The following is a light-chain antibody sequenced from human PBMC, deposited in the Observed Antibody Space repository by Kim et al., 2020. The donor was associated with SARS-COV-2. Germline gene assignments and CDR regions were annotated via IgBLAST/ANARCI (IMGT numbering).Light chain of an antibody. CDR1: QSVSNK. Sequence: EIVTTQSPVILSVSPGERVTLSCRASQSVSNKLAWYQQKPGQAPRLLMYYASTRATGIPARFSGDGSGTEFTLTISSLQSEDFAVYYCQQYNDWPPYTFGQGTKLEIK. CDR3: QQYNDWPPYT. V-gene: IGKV3-15*01. CDR2: YAS. J-gene: IGKJ2*01.